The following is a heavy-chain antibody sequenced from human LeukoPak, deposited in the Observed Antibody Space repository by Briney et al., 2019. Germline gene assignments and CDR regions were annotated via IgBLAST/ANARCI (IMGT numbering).Heavy chain of an antibody. CDR2: ISGSGGST. D-gene: IGHD4-17*01. Sequence: GGSLRLSRAASGFTFSSYGMSWVRQAPGKGLEWVSSISGSGGSTYYADSVKGRFTISRDNSKNTLYLQMNSLRAEDTAVYFCAKRPYGAGFDYWGQGTLVTVSS. J-gene: IGHJ4*02. CDR1: GFTFSSYG. V-gene: IGHV3-23*01. CDR3: AKRPYGAGFDY.